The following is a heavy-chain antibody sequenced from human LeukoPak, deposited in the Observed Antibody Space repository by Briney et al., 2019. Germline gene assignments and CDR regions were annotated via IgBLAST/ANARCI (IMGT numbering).Heavy chain of an antibody. CDR1: GFTFSTFS. Sequence: GGSLRLSCAASGFTFSTFSMTWVRQAPGKGLEWVSSISGSSSGIYYVDSVKGRFTISRDNAKNSLYLQMNSLRAEDTAVYYCARDPTVYGQPGFWGQGTLVTVSS. V-gene: IGHV3-21*01. J-gene: IGHJ4*02. CDR2: ISGSSSGI. CDR3: ARDPTVYGQPGF. D-gene: IGHD3-10*01.